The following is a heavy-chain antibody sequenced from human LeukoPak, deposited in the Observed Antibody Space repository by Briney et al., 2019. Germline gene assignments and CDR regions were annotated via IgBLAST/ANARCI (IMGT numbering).Heavy chain of an antibody. Sequence: GGSLRLSCAASGFTFRKYDVNWVRQAPGKGLEWVSFISASSSTIYYADSVKGRFTVSRDNAKNSLDLQMNSLRDEDTAVYYCASGVETSMGNDYWGQGILVTVSS. CDR2: ISASSSTI. V-gene: IGHV3-48*02. CDR3: ASGVETSMGNDY. J-gene: IGHJ4*02. D-gene: IGHD5-18*01. CDR1: GFTFRKYD.